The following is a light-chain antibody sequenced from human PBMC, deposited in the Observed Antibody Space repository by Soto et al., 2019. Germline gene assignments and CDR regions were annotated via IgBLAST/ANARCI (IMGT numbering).Light chain of an antibody. Sequence: EIVMTQAPASLSVPPGERATVSCRSSQSVSTNFAWYQQKPGQAPRLLIYGASTRATGIPARFSGSGSGTEFTLAISSLQSEDFALYYCQQYDSWPRTFGQGTKVDI. J-gene: IGKJ1*01. CDR2: GAS. CDR1: QSVSTN. V-gene: IGKV3-15*01. CDR3: QQYDSWPRT.